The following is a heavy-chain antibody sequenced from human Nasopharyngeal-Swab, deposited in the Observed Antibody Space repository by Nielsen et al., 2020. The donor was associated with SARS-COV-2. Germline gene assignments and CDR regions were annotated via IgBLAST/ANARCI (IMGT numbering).Heavy chain of an antibody. CDR1: GFSFSNYG. CDR3: ARIQEWLNGLIDC. V-gene: IGHV3-23*01. CDR2: ISHSGGGT. D-gene: IGHD5-18*01. J-gene: IGHJ4*02. Sequence: ETLSLTCAVSGFSFSNYGMTWVRQAPGKGLEWVSGISHSGGGTYYADSVKGRFTISRDNSKNTLYLQMNSLRAEDTAVYYCARIQEWLNGLIDCWGQGTLVTVSS.